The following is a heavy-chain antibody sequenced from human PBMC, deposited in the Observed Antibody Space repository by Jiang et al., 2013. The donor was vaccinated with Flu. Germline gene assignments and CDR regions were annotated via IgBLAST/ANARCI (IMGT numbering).Heavy chain of an antibody. CDR2: IYYSGST. J-gene: IGHJ5*02. CDR3: ARERYGESRFDP. D-gene: IGHD4-17*01. V-gene: IGHV4-59*01. Sequence: YIYYSGSTNYNPSLKSRVTISVDTSKNQFSLKLSSVTAADTAVYYCARERYGESRFDPWGQGTLVTVSS.